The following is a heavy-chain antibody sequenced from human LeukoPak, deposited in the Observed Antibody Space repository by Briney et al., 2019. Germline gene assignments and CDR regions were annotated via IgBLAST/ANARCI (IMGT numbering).Heavy chain of an antibody. Sequence: SETLSLTCTVSGGSISSGGYYWSWIRQHPGKGLEWIGYIYYSGSTYYNPSLKSRVTISVDMSKNQFSLKLSSATAADTAVYYCARDSGYSYGPLDYWGQGILVTVSS. V-gene: IGHV4-31*03. CDR1: GGSISSGGYY. J-gene: IGHJ4*02. CDR3: ARDSGYSYGPLDY. CDR2: IYYSGST. D-gene: IGHD5-18*01.